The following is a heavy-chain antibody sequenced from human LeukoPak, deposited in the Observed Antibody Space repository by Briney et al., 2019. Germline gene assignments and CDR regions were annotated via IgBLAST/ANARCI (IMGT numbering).Heavy chain of an antibody. CDR2: IKQDGTER. CDR1: GFTFTTYW. J-gene: IGHJ3*02. CDR3: ARWSSSGNAFDI. V-gene: IGHV3-7*01. Sequence: GESLRLSCAASGFTFTTYWMSWVRQAPGKGLEWVANIKQDGTERYYVDSVKGRFTISRDNAKNSLYLQMNSLRAEDTAVYYCARWSSSGNAFDIWGQGTMVTVSS. D-gene: IGHD6-19*01.